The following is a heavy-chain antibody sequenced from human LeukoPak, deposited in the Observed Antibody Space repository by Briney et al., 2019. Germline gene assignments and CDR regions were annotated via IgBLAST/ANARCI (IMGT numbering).Heavy chain of an antibody. CDR3: TRRGGGYEFDY. D-gene: IGHD5-12*01. Sequence: GGSLRLSCAASAFAFITYAMHWVRQAPGKGLEWVAVISFDGNTKYYADSVKGRFTISRDSSKNTLYLQMNGLRTEDTAIYFCTRRGGGYEFDYWGQGTLVTVSS. CDR2: ISFDGNTK. CDR1: AFAFITYA. V-gene: IGHV3-30-3*01. J-gene: IGHJ4*02.